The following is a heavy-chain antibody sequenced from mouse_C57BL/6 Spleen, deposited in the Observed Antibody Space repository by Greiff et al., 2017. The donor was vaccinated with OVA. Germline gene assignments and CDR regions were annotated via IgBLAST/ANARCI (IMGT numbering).Heavy chain of an antibody. Sequence: DVQLVESGGGLVKPGGSLKLSCAASGFTFSDYGMHWVRQAPEKGLEWVAYISSDSSTIYYADTVKGRFTISRDNAKNTLFLQMTSLRSEDTAMYYCARNYGSEGFAYWGQGTLVTVSA. CDR3: ARNYGSEGFAY. D-gene: IGHD1-1*01. CDR2: ISSDSSTI. V-gene: IGHV5-17*01. CDR1: GFTFSDYG. J-gene: IGHJ3*01.